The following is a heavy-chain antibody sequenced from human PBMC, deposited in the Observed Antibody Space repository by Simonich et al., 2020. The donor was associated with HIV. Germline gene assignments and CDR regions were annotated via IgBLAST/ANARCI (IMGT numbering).Heavy chain of an antibody. V-gene: IGHV3-23*01. CDR2: IRGRGGST. Sequence: EVQLLESGGGLVQPGGSLRLSCAASGFPFSHYAMSWGRQAPGKGLEWVSAIRGRGGSTYYADSVKGRVTISRDNSKNTLYLQMNSLRAEDTAVYYCAKDRYYNFWSGYYDYWGQGTLVTVSS. CDR3: AKDRYYNFWSGYYDY. CDR1: GFPFSHYA. J-gene: IGHJ4*02. D-gene: IGHD3-3*01.